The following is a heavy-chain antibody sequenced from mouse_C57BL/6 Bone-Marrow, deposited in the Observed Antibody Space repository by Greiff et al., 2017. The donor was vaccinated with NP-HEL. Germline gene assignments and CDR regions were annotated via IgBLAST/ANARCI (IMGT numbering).Heavy chain of an antibody. V-gene: IGHV7-3*01. D-gene: IGHD1-1*01. CDR1: GFTFTDYY. J-gene: IGHJ1*03. CDR2: IRNKANGYTT. CDR3: ARSSFYYDGSRGDWYFDV. Sequence: EVQVVESGGGLVQPGGSLSLSCAASGFTFTDYYMSWVRQPPGKALEWLGFIRNKANGYTTEYSASVKGRFTISRDNSQSILYLQMNALRTEDSATYYCARSSFYYDGSRGDWYFDVWGTGTTVTVSS.